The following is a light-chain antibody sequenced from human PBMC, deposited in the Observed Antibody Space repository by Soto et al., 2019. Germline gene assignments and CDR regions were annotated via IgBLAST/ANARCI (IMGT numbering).Light chain of an antibody. Sequence: DIQMTQSPSSLSAFVGDTVTINCRATDSIDRYLNWYQQKPGQAPRVLITAASTLESGVPSRFSGSRSETDFTLTINNLQPEDFATYYCQRTYNAPFTFGPGTKVSIK. V-gene: IGKV1-39*01. CDR2: AAS. CDR1: DSIDRY. CDR3: QRTYNAPFT. J-gene: IGKJ3*01.